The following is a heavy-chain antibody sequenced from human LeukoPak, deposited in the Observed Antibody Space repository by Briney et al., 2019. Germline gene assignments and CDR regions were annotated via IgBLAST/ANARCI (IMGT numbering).Heavy chain of an antibody. CDR1: GFTFSNSW. CDR3: VRGVGSSTSCYVRAFDI. D-gene: IGHD2-2*01. CDR2: IKCDGSEK. V-gene: IGHV3-52*01. J-gene: IGHJ3*02. Sequence: PGGSLRLSCAASGFTFSNSWMHWVCQAPERGLEWVADIKCDGSEKCYVDSVKGRLTISRDNAKNSLYLQVNSLRAEDMTVYYCVRGVGSSTSCYVRAFDIWGQGTMVTVCS.